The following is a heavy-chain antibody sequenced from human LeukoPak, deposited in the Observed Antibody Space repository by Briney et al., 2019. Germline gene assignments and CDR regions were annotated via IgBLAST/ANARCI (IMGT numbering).Heavy chain of an antibody. J-gene: IGHJ4*02. Sequence: PSGTLSLTCAVSGGSISSSNWWSWVRQPPGKGLEWIGEIYHSGSTNYNPSLKSRVTISVDKSKNQFSLRLSSVTAADTAVYYCARDPRGAVAAFDYWGQGTLVTVSS. CDR1: GGSISSSNW. CDR3: ARDPRGAVAAFDY. V-gene: IGHV4-4*02. D-gene: IGHD6-19*01. CDR2: IYHSGST.